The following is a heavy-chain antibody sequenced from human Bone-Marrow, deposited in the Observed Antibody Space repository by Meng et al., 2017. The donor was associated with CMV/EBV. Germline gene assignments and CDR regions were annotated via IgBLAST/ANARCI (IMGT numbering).Heavy chain of an antibody. V-gene: IGHV4-34*01. Sequence: SETLSLTCAVYGGSFSGYYWSWIRQPPGKGLEWIGEINHSGSTNYNPSLKSRVTISVDTSKNQFSLKLSSVTAADTAVYYCARDPGVGLDYWGQGTRVTVSS. D-gene: IGHD7-27*01. CDR3: ARDPGVGLDY. J-gene: IGHJ4*02. CDR2: INHSGST. CDR1: GGSFSGYY.